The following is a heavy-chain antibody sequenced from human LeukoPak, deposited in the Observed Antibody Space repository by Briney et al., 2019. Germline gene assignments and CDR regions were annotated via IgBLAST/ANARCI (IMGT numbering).Heavy chain of an antibody. CDR3: ARDLVYYDGSGYYPYFDY. CDR2: IIPILGIA. D-gene: IGHD3-22*01. Sequence: SVKVSCKASGGTFSSYAISWVRQAPGQGLEWMGRIIPILGIANYAQKFQGRVTITADKSTSTAYMELSSLRSEDTAVYYCARDLVYYDGSGYYPYFDYWGQGTLVTVSS. V-gene: IGHV1-69*04. J-gene: IGHJ4*02. CDR1: GGTFSSYA.